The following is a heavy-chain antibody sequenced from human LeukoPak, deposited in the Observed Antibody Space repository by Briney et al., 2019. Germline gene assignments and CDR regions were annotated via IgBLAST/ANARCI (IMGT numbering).Heavy chain of an antibody. D-gene: IGHD6-19*01. CDR2: ISYDGSNK. CDR3: AREGSSGSVDY. Sequence: GRSLRLSCAASGFTFSSYAMHWVRQAPGKGLEWVAVISYDGSNKYYADSVKGRYTISRDNSKNTLYLQMNSLRAEDTAVYYCAREGSSGSVDYWGQGTLVTVSS. V-gene: IGHV3-30-3*01. J-gene: IGHJ4*02. CDR1: GFTFSSYA.